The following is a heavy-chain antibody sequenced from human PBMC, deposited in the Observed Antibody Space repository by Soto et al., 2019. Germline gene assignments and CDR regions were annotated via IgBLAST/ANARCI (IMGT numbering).Heavy chain of an antibody. CDR2: IIPIFGTT. D-gene: IGHD6-13*01. Sequence: QVQLVQSGAEMKKPGSSVKVSCKASGGTFISYAITWVRQAPGQGLEWMGGIIPIFGTTNFAQKFQDRVTITADESTTXAYMELSSLRSEDTAVYYCARSPPYSNNWYVYFDLWGRGTLVTVSS. CDR3: ARSPPYSNNWYVYFDL. CDR1: GGTFISYA. J-gene: IGHJ2*01. V-gene: IGHV1-69*12.